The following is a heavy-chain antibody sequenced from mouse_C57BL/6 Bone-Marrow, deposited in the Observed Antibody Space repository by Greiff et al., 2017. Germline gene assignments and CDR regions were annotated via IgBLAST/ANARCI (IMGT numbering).Heavy chain of an antibody. V-gene: IGHV1-9*01. CDR3: ARLYTTVDYFDY. CDR1: GYTFTGSW. CDR2: ILPGSGST. Sequence: QVQLQQSVAELMKPGASVKFSCTATGYTFTGSWIEWVKQRPGHGLEWIGEILPGSGSTKYTPKFKGKATFTADTSSNTAYMQLSSLTTEDSTIXYCARLYTTVDYFDYWGQGTTLTVSS. D-gene: IGHD1-1*01. J-gene: IGHJ2*01.